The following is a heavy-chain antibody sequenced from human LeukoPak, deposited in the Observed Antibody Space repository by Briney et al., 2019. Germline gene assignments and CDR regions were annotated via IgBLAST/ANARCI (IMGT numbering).Heavy chain of an antibody. Sequence: GESLKISCKGSGYSFTSYWIGWVRQMPGKGLEWMGIIYPSDSDTRYSPSFQGQVTISADKSISTAYLQWSSLKASDTAIYYCARRYYDILTGYYSDDYWGQGTLVTVSS. CDR2: IYPSDSDT. CDR3: ARRYYDILTGYYSDDY. D-gene: IGHD3-9*01. CDR1: GYSFTSYW. J-gene: IGHJ4*02. V-gene: IGHV5-51*01.